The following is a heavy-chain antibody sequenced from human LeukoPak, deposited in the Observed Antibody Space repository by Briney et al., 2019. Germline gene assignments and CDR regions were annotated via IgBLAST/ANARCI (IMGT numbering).Heavy chain of an antibody. J-gene: IGHJ4*02. Sequence: SETLSLTCSVSGGSISSLYWSWIRQPPGQGLEWIGYIYYTGSTNHNPSPTSRGTIFVDMSKNQFSLSLSSVTAADTAVHYCARHRAYSSSSLFDYGGEGSLVTVSS. D-gene: IGHD6-6*01. CDR3: ARHRAYSSSSLFDY. CDR1: GGSISSLY. CDR2: IYYTGST. V-gene: IGHV4-59*08.